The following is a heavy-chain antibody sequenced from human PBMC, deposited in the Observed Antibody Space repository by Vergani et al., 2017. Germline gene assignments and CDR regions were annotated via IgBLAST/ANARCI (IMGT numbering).Heavy chain of an antibody. Sequence: EVQLVESGGGLVQPGGSLRLSCAASGFTFSSYAMSWVRQAPGKGLEWVSAISGRGGSTYYADSVKGRFTISRDNSKNTLYLQMNSLRAEDTAVYYCAKTPCSGGSCYSLNDFDYWGQGTLVTVSS. CDR3: AKTPCSGGSCYSLNDFDY. J-gene: IGHJ4*02. CDR2: ISGRGGST. D-gene: IGHD2-15*01. CDR1: GFTFSSYA. V-gene: IGHV3-23*04.